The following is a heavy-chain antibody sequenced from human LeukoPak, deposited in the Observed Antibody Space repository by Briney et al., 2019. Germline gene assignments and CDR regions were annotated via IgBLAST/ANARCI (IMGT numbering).Heavy chain of an antibody. CDR1: GYTFTSYD. J-gene: IGHJ3*02. CDR2: MNPNSGNT. V-gene: IGHV1-8*01. D-gene: IGHD3-22*01. CDR3: ARSGYYYDAFDI. Sequence: ASVKVSCKASGYTFTSYDINWVRQATGQGFEWMGWMNPNSGNTGYAQKFQGRVTMTRNTSISTAYMELSSLRSEDTAVYYCARSGYYYDAFDIWGQGTMVTVSS.